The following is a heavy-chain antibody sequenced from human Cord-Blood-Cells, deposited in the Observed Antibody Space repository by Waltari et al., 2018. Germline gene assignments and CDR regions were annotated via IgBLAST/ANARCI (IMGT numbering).Heavy chain of an antibody. Sequence: QVQLQQWGAGLLKPSETLSLTCAVYGGSFSGYYWSWIRQPPGKGLEWIGEINHSGSTHYNPSLKSRLTLSVDTSKNQFSLKLSSVTAADTAVYYCASGSYYYYYGMDVWGQGTTVTVSS. CDR1: GGSFSGYY. CDR3: ASGSYYYYYGMDV. J-gene: IGHJ6*02. V-gene: IGHV4-34*01. CDR2: INHSGST.